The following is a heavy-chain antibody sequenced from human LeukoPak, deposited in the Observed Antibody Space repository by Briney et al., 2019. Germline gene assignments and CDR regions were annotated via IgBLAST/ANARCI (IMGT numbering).Heavy chain of an antibody. Sequence: GGSLRLSCAASGFTFSSYGMHWVRQAPGKGLEWVAVISYDGSNKYYADSVKGRFTISRDNSKNTLYLQMNSLRAEDTAVYYCAKEDVATTPFGYWGQGTLVTVSS. D-gene: IGHD5-12*01. CDR3: AKEDVATTPFGY. CDR2: ISYDGSNK. CDR1: GFTFSSYG. J-gene: IGHJ4*02. V-gene: IGHV3-30*18.